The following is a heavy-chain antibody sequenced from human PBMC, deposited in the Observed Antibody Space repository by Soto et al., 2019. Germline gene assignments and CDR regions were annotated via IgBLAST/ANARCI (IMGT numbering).Heavy chain of an antibody. D-gene: IGHD3-3*01. CDR2: ISAYNGNT. J-gene: IGHJ6*02. CDR1: GHTFTSYG. V-gene: IGHV1-18*01. CDR3: ARLPYDFWSGYLGESDYGMDV. Sequence: ASVKVSCKASGHTFTSYGISWVRQAPGQGLEWMGWISAYNGNTNYAQKLQGRVTMTTDTSTSTAYMELRSLRSDDTAVYYCARLPYDFWSGYLGESDYGMDVWGQGTTVTVSS.